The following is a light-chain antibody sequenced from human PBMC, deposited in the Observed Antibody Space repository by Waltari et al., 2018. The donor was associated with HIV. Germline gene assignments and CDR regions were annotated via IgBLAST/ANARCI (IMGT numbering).Light chain of an antibody. Sequence: DVVLTQSPVPLPVPLGQAAVMTFRSDRSLVARDGDTYLHWFQQIAGQAPRRLFHKVFRRDSGVPDRFSASGSGSNFTLKISRVEAEDVALYYCMQNSHWPRTFGPGTKAEI. CDR3: MQNSHWPRT. J-gene: IGKJ1*01. V-gene: IGKV2-30*01. CDR1: RSLVARDGDTY. CDR2: KVF.